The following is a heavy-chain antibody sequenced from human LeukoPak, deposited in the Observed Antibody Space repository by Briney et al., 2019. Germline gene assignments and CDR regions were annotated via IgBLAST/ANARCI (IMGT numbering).Heavy chain of an antibody. V-gene: IGHV1-18*01. D-gene: IGHD5-18*01. Sequence: ASVKVSCTASGYTFTSYGISWVRQAPGQGLEWMGWISAYNGNTNSAQKLQGRVTMTTDTSTSTAYMELRSLRSDDTAVYYCARQVRAAMVPSALALGYWGQGTLVTVSS. CDR1: GYTFTSYG. CDR2: ISAYNGNT. J-gene: IGHJ4*02. CDR3: ARQVRAAMVPSALALGY.